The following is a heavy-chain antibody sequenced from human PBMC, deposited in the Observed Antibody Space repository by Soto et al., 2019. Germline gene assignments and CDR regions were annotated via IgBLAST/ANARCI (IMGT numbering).Heavy chain of an antibody. CDR3: AKDGYSSGWYGFDY. CDR1: GFTFSSYG. V-gene: IGHV3-30*18. Sequence: QVQLVESGGGVVQPGRSLRLSCAASGFTFSSYGMHWVRQAPGKGLEWVAVISYDGSNKYYADSVKGRFTISRDNSKNTLYLQMNSLRAEDMAVYYCAKDGYSSGWYGFDYWGQGTLVTVSS. D-gene: IGHD6-19*01. CDR2: ISYDGSNK. J-gene: IGHJ4*02.